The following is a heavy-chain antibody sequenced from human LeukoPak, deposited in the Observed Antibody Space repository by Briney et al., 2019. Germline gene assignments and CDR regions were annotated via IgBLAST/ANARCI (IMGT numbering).Heavy chain of an antibody. D-gene: IGHD3-22*01. J-gene: IGHJ4*02. CDR3: ARGRGDSKGTSFDF. Sequence: PSETLSLTCTVSGGSMTNYYWSWIRQSPGRGLERVGYIYHTGSATYKPSLKSRVTLSLDTSKNQFSLRLNSVTAADTAVYYCARGRGDSKGTSFDFWGQGTLVTVSS. V-gene: IGHV4-59*01. CDR1: GGSMTNYY. CDR2: IYHTGSA.